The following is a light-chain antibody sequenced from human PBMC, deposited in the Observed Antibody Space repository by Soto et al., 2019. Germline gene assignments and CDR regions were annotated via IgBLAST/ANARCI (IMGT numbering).Light chain of an antibody. CDR2: EGS. CDR1: SSDVGSYNL. V-gene: IGLV2-23*01. Sequence: ALTQPASVSGSPGQSITISCTGTSSDVGSYNLVSWYQQHPGKAPKLMIYEGSKRPSGVSNRFSGSKSDNTASLTISGLQAEDEADYYCCSYAGSSTFVFGTGTKVTV. J-gene: IGLJ1*01. CDR3: CSYAGSSTFV.